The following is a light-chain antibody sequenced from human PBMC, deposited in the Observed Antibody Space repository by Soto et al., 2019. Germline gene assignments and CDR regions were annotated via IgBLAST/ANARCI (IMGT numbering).Light chain of an antibody. CDR3: QQRSNWPLIT. Sequence: EIILTQSPATLSLSPGERATLSCGASQSVSSSYVAWYQHRPGLAPRLLIHDASSRATGIPDRFSGTKSGTDFTLTISSLEPEDFAVYYCQQRSNWPLITFGQGTRLEIK. V-gene: IGKV3D-20*02. CDR1: QSVSSSY. J-gene: IGKJ5*01. CDR2: DAS.